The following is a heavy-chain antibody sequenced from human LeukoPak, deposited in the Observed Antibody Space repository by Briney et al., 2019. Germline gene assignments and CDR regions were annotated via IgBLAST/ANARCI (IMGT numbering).Heavy chain of an antibody. V-gene: IGHV1-69*04. CDR3: ARDLADSSGYNDAFDI. CDR1: GCTFSSYT. J-gene: IGHJ3*02. Sequence: ASVKVSCKASGCTFSSYTISWVRQAPGQGLEWMGRIISILGIANYAQKFQGRVTITADKSTSTAYMELSSLRFEDTAVYYCARDLADSSGYNDAFDIWGQGTMVTVSS. CDR2: IISILGIA. D-gene: IGHD3-22*01.